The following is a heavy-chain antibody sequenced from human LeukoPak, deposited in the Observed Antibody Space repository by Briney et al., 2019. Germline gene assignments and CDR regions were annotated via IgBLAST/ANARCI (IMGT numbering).Heavy chain of an antibody. CDR1: GFTFSNAW. D-gene: IGHD5-12*01. CDR2: IKSKTDGGTT. CDR3: TTVDIVATIGKNYYYGVDV. Sequence: GGSLRLSCAASGFTFSNAWMSWVRQAPGKGLEWVGRIKSKTDGGTTDYAAPVKGRFTISRDDSKNTLYLQMNSLKTEDTAVYYCTTVDIVATIGKNYYYGVDVWGQGTTVTVSS. V-gene: IGHV3-15*01. J-gene: IGHJ6*02.